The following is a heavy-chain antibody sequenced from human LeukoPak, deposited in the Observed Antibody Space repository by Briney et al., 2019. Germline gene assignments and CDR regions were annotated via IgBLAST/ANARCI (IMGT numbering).Heavy chain of an antibody. V-gene: IGHV3-23*01. Sequence: GGSLRLSCAASGFTFSVYAMSWVRQAPGKGLEWVSAISGSDYSTYYADSVKGRFTISRDSSENTLYLQMNSLRAEDTAVYYCARDFGELDYWGQGTLVTVSS. CDR2: ISGSDYST. CDR1: GFTFSVYA. J-gene: IGHJ4*02. D-gene: IGHD3-3*01. CDR3: ARDFGELDY.